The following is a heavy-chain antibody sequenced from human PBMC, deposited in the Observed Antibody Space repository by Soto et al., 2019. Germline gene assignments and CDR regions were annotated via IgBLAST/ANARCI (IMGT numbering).Heavy chain of an antibody. D-gene: IGHD3-22*01. CDR2: ILYSGDT. J-gene: IGHJ6*02. Sequence: SETLSLTCSVSSGSISSNSYLWGWIRQPPXKGLEWIGAILYSGDTYYSESLKSRVTMSVDTAKNQFSLKLNSVTAADTAVYYCARQGRNTKIVILRHYATDFWGQGTAVTVSS. CDR1: SGSISSNSYL. CDR3: ARQGRNTKIVILRHYATDF. V-gene: IGHV4-39*01.